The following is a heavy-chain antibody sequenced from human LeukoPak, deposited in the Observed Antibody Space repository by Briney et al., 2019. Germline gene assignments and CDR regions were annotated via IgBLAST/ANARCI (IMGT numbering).Heavy chain of an antibody. CDR1: GYTFTSYD. J-gene: IGHJ4*02. Sequence: APVKVSCKASGYTFTSYDINWVRQATGQGLEWMGWMNPNSGNTGYAQKFQGRVTMTRNTSISTAYMELSSLRSEDTAVYYCARGEYSSFDPGDYWGQGTLVTVSS. CDR3: ARGEYSSFDPGDY. V-gene: IGHV1-8*01. D-gene: IGHD6-6*01. CDR2: MNPNSGNT.